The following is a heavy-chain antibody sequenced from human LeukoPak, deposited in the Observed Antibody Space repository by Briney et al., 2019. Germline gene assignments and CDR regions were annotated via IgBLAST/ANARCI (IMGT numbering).Heavy chain of an antibody. CDR3: ARVANDDSSGYYYFDP. CDR1: GGTFSSYA. V-gene: IGHV1-69*04. D-gene: IGHD3-22*01. Sequence: SVKVSCKASGGTFSSYAISWVRQAPGQGLEWMGRIIPILGIANYAQKFQGRVTITADKSTGTAYMELSSLRSEDTAVYYCARVANDDSSGYYYFDPWGQGTLVTVSS. J-gene: IGHJ5*02. CDR2: IIPILGIA.